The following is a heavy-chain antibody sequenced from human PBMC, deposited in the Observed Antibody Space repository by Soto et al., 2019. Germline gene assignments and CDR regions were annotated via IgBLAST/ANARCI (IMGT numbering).Heavy chain of an antibody. V-gene: IGHV5-51*01. CDR3: VRQGYTYGPIDY. Sequence: GESLKISCKASGYKFTDYWIGWVRQLPGRGLEWMGIIYPGDSDTRYSSSFQGQVIISADKSITAAYLQWRSLRASDAAIYICVRQGYTYGPIDYWGQGSLVTVSS. D-gene: IGHD5-18*01. CDR1: GYKFTDYW. CDR2: IYPGDSDT. J-gene: IGHJ4*02.